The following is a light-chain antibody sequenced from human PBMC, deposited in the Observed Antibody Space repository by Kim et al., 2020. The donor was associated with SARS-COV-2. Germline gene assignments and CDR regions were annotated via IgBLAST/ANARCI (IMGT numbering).Light chain of an antibody. CDR1: NLRSYY. CDR2: GKN. V-gene: IGLV3-19*01. J-gene: IGLJ2*01. CDR3: NSRDSSGNFVV. Sequence: ALGQTVRITCQGDNLRSYYASWYQQKPGQAPVLVIYGKNNRPSGIPDRFSGSSSGNTASLTITGAQAEDEADYYCNSRDSSGNFVVFGVGTQLTVL.